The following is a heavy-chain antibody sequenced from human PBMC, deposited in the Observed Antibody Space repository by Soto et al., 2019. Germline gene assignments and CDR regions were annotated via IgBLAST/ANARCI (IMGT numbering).Heavy chain of an antibody. Sequence: SVKVSCKASGGTFSSYAISWVRQAPGQGLEWMGGIIPIFGTANYAQKFQGRVTITADESTSTAYMELSSLRSEDTAVYYCATQIGLHGASRYFDSWGQGTLVTVSS. D-gene: IGHD4-17*01. V-gene: IGHV1-69*13. J-gene: IGHJ4*02. CDR1: GGTFSSYA. CDR3: ATQIGLHGASRYFDS. CDR2: IIPIFGTA.